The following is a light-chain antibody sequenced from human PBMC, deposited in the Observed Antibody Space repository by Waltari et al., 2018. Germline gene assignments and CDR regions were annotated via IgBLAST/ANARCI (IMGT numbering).Light chain of an antibody. J-gene: IGKJ5*01. CDR2: WAS. CDR3: QQYYSTPPIT. CDR1: QSVLYSSNNKNY. Sequence: QSVLYSSNNKNYLAWYQQKPGQPPKLLIYWASTRESGVPDRFSGSGSGTDFTLTISSLQAEDVAVYYCQQYYSTPPITFGQGTRLEIK. V-gene: IGKV4-1*01.